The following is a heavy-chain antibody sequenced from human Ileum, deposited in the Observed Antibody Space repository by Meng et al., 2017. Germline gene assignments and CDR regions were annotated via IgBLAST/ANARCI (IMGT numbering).Heavy chain of an antibody. J-gene: IGHJ5*02. V-gene: IGHV4-39*07. CDR2: INNSGNT. D-gene: IGHD1-26*01. CDR1: GGSISSSTYS. CDR3: ARLYSIKGWLDP. Sequence: SETLSLTCTVPGGSISSSTYSWGWIRQPPGKGLEWIAIINNSGNTYYNPPLESRVTISVDTSKNQFSLKLSSVTAADTAVYYCARLYSIKGWLDPWGQGTLVTVSS.